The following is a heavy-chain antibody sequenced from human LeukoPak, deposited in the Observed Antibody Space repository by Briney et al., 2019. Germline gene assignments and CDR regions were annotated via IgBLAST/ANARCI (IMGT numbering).Heavy chain of an antibody. CDR3: ARFLLATRRGNWFDP. CDR1: GYTFTTYD. Sequence: GASVKVSCKASGYTFTTYDINWVRQATGQGLEWMRWMNPNSGNTGYAQKFQGRVTITRNTSISTAYMELSSLRSEDTAVYYCARFLLATRRGNWFDPWGQGTLVTVSS. J-gene: IGHJ5*02. D-gene: IGHD6-6*01. V-gene: IGHV1-8*03. CDR2: MNPNSGNT.